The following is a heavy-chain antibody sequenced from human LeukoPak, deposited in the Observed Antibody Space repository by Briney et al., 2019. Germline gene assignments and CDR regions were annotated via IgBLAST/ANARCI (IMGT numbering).Heavy chain of an antibody. V-gene: IGHV1-69*04. D-gene: IGHD3-10*01. CDR2: IIPILGIA. CDR1: GGTFSSYA. CDR3: ARGRMVRGAYNWFDP. Sequence: SVKVSCKASGGTFSSYAISWVRQAPGQGLEWMGRIIPILGIANYAQKFQGRVTITADKSTSTAYMELSSLRSEDTAVYYCARGRMVRGAYNWFDPWGQGTLVTVSS. J-gene: IGHJ5*02.